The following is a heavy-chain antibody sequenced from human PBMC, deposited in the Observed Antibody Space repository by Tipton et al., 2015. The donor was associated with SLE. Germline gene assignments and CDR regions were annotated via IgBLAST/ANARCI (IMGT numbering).Heavy chain of an antibody. Sequence: QLVQSGAEVKKPGASVKVSCKASGYSFTSYDLTWVRQATGQGLEWMGLMNPNGGNTAYAQKFQGRVTMTRNTSISTAYMELSSLRSEDTAVYYCTRGLRFTMVQGVEYWGQGTLVTVSS. CDR2: MNPNGGNT. V-gene: IGHV1-8*01. CDR3: TRGLRFTMVQGVEY. D-gene: IGHD3-10*01. CDR1: GYSFTSYD. J-gene: IGHJ4*02.